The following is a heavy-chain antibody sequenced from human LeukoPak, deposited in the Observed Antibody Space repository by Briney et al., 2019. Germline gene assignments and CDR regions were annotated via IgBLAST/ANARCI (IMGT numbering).Heavy chain of an antibody. V-gene: IGHV3-23*01. J-gene: IGHJ4*02. CDR2: ISGSGGST. Sequence: GGSLRLSCAASGFTFRTYAMSWVRQAPGKGLEWVSGISGSGGSTYYADSVKGRFTISRDNSKNTLYLQMNSLRAEDTAVYYCAKEGDFYDILTDYWGQGTLVTVSS. CDR3: AKEGDFYDILTDY. CDR1: GFTFRTYA. D-gene: IGHD3-9*01.